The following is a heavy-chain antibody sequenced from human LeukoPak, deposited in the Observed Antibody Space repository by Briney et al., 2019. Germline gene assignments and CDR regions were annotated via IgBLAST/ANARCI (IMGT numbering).Heavy chain of an antibody. V-gene: IGHV3-23*01. CDR1: VFTFTNHV. J-gene: IGHJ6*03. D-gene: IGHD2-21*01. Sequence: GGSLRLSCAACVFTFTNHVMSWVRQAPGKGLEWVSGIGGNGASAYYADSVKGRFTISRDNSKDTVHLQMNSARAEDTTVYYCVKLSNNDRSYSYYMDVWGKGTTVTVSS. CDR3: VKLSNNDRSYSYYMDV. CDR2: IGGNGASA.